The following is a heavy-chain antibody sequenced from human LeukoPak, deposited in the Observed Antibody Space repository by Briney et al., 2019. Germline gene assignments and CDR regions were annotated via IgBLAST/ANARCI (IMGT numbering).Heavy chain of an antibody. J-gene: IGHJ3*02. CDR2: ISAYNDNT. CDR1: GYTFTNYG. V-gene: IGHV1-18*01. Sequence: VASVKVSCKASGYTFTNYGISWVRQAPGLGLEWMGWISAYNDNTDYAQKVQGRVTMTTDTSTSTAYMELRSLRFDDTAVYYCARDQSVRLLQTSSTYFKHVFAIWGQGSMVTVSS. D-gene: IGHD6-13*01. CDR3: ARDQSVRLLQTSSTYFKHVFAI.